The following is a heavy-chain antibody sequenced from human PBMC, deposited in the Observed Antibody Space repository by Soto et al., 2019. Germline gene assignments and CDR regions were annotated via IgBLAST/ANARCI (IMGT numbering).Heavy chain of an antibody. V-gene: IGHV1-69*02. CDR2: IIPILGIA. J-gene: IGHJ6*03. Sequence: ASVKVSCKASGGTFSSYTISWVRQAPGQGLEWMGRIIPILGIANYAQKFQGRVTITADKSTSTAYMELSSLRSEDTAVYYCARGTLGYCSSTSCFVGPNYYYYYMDVWGKGTTVTVSS. CDR1: GGTFSSYT. D-gene: IGHD2-2*01. CDR3: ARGTLGYCSSTSCFVGPNYYYYYMDV.